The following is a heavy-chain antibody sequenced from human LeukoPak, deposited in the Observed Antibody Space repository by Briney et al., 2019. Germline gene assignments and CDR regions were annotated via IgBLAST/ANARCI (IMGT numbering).Heavy chain of an antibody. Sequence: GASVKVSCKASGYTFTAYDINWVRQATGQGLEWMGWMNPKSGNTGYAQRFQGRVTFTMNISITTAYLELSSLDSEDTAVYYCATPRGEYWGQGTLVTVSS. CDR1: GYTFTAYD. CDR3: ATPRGEY. CDR2: MNPKSGNT. V-gene: IGHV1-8*03. D-gene: IGHD3-10*01. J-gene: IGHJ4*02.